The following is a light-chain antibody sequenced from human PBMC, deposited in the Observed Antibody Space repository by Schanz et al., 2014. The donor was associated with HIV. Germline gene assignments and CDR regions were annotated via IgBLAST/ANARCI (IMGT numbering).Light chain of an antibody. Sequence: DIQMTQSPSSLSASVGDRVTITCRASQSISSYLNWYQQKPGKVPKLLIHSTSILQSGVPSRFSGSGSGTDFTLTISSLQTEDVATYYCQKYGSLPLSFGGGTKVEIK. CDR3: QKYGSLPLS. CDR1: QSISSY. J-gene: IGKJ4*01. CDR2: STS. V-gene: IGKV1-27*01.